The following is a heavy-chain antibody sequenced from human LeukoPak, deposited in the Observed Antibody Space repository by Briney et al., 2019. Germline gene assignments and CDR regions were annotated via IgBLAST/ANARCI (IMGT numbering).Heavy chain of an antibody. J-gene: IGHJ6*02. CDR3: ARVGTMVRGVISRDYYYGMDV. Sequence: GGSLRLSCAASGFTFSSYSMNRVRQAPGKGLEWVSSISSSSSYIYYADSVKGRFTISRDNAKNSLYLQMNSLRAEDTAVYYCARVGTMVRGVISRDYYYGMDVWGQGTTVTVSS. CDR2: ISSSSSYI. CDR1: GFTFSSYS. D-gene: IGHD3-10*01. V-gene: IGHV3-21*01.